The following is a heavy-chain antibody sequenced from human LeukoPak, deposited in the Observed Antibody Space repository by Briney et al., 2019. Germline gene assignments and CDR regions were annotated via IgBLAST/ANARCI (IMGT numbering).Heavy chain of an antibody. CDR3: ARDFLPRGCSFDY. D-gene: IGHD6-19*01. CDR1: GFTFSSYA. V-gene: IGHV3-30-3*01. Sequence: GRSLRLSCAASGFTFSSYAMHWVRQAPGKGLEWVAVISYDGSNKYYADSVKGRFTISRDNSKNTLYLQMSSLRAEDTAVYYCARDFLPRGCSFDYWGQGTLVTVSS. J-gene: IGHJ4*02. CDR2: ISYDGSNK.